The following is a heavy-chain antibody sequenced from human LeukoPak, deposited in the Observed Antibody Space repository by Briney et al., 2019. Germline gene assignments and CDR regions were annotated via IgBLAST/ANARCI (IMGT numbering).Heavy chain of an antibody. V-gene: IGHV1-69*06. CDR1: GGTFSSYA. CDR3: ASRVGSGSYPTNDY. D-gene: IGHD3-10*01. Sequence: ASVKVSCKASGGTFSSYAISWVRQAPGQGLEWMGGIIPIFGTANYAQKLQGRVTITADKSTSTAYMELSSLRSEDTAVYYCASRVGSGSYPTNDYWGQGTLVTVSS. CDR2: IIPIFGTA. J-gene: IGHJ4*02.